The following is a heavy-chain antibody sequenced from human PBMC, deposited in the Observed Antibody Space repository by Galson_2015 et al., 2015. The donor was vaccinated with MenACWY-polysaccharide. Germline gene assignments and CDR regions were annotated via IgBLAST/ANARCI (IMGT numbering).Heavy chain of an antibody. J-gene: IGHJ4*02. Sequence: SLRLSCAASGLTFSNWWMTWVRQAPGKGLEWVSYISSSGTIYYADSVKGRFTISRDNGKNSLYLQMNSLRDDDTAVYYCARVLKGLVGATPDYWGQGTLVTVSS. D-gene: IGHD1-26*01. CDR3: ARVLKGLVGATPDY. CDR2: ISSSGTI. CDR1: GLTFSNWW. V-gene: IGHV3-48*02.